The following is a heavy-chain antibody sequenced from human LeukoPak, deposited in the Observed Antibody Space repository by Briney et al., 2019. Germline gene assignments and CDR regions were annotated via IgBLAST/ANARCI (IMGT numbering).Heavy chain of an antibody. D-gene: IGHD1-26*01. CDR2: ISWDGGST. CDR1: GFTFDDYA. V-gene: IGHV3-43D*03. CDR3: AKDSGSTGNYFDY. J-gene: IGHJ4*02. Sequence: PGGSLRLSCAASGFTFDDYAMHWVRQAPGKGLEWVSLISWDGGSTYYADSVKGRFTISRDNSKNSLYLQMNSLRAEDTALYYCAKDSGSTGNYFDYWGQGTLVTVSS.